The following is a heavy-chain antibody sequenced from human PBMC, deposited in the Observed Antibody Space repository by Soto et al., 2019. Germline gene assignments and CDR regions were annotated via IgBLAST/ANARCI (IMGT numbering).Heavy chain of an antibody. V-gene: IGHV3-48*02. Sequence: PVGSLRLSCAASVFTFSSCSMNCVRQAPGKGLEWVSFISGSGSMKYYADSVKGRFTISRDNAKNSLSLQMSSLTDEDTAIYYCAQFRSHDVCFDYLGQGTLVTVSS. CDR1: VFTFSSCS. D-gene: IGHD2-8*01. J-gene: IGHJ4*02. CDR2: ISGSGSMK. CDR3: AQFRSHDVCFDY.